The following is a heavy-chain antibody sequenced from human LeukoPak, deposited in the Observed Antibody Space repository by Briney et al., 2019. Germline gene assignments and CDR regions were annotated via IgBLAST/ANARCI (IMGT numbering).Heavy chain of an antibody. Sequence: PSETLSLTCAVYGGPFSGYYWSWIRQPPGKGLEWIGEINHSGSTNYNPSLKSRVIISVDTSKNQFSLKLSSVTAADTAVYYCARHSIAVDYWGQGTLVTVSS. J-gene: IGHJ4*02. CDR1: GGPFSGYY. V-gene: IGHV4-34*01. CDR2: INHSGST. CDR3: ARHSIAVDY. D-gene: IGHD6-13*01.